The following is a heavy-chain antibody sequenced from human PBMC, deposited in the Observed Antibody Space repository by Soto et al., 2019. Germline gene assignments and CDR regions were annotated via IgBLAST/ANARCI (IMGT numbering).Heavy chain of an antibody. CDR2: ISSSGSTI. CDR1: GFTFSSYE. Sequence: PGGSLRLSCAASGFTFSSYEMNWVRQAPGKGLEWVSYISSSGSTIYYADSVKGRFTISRDNAKNSLYLQMNSLRAEDTAVYYCARDRRDELGISAFDIWGQGTMVTVSS. J-gene: IGHJ3*02. CDR3: ARDRRDELGISAFDI. D-gene: IGHD7-27*01. V-gene: IGHV3-48*03.